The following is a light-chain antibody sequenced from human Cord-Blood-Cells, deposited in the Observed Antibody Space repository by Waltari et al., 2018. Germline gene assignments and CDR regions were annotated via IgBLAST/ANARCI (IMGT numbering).Light chain of an antibody. V-gene: IGKV1-39*01. CDR3: QQSYSTPPYT. CDR2: AAS. J-gene: IGKJ2*01. CDR1: QSISSY. Sequence: DIKMTQSPSSLSASVGDRVTITCRESQSISSYLNWYQQKPGKAPKLLIYAASSLQSGVPSRFSGSGSGTDFTLTISSLQPEDFATYDCQQSYSTPPYTFGQGTKLEIK.